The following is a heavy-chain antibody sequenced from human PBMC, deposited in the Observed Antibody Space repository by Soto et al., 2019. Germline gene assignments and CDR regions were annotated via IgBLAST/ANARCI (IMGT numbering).Heavy chain of an antibody. CDR1: GFSLSTSGMC. D-gene: IGHD3-9*01. V-gene: IGHV2-70*01. CDR3: ARVPLRYFDWLSTSYYYYGMDV. J-gene: IGHJ6*02. CDR2: IDWDDDK. Sequence: SGPTLVNPTQTLTLTCTFSGFSLSTSGMCVSWIRQPPGKALEWLALIDWDDDKYYSTSLKTRLTTSKDTSKNQVVLTMTNMDPVDTATYYCARVPLRYFDWLSTSYYYYGMDVWGQGTTVTVSS.